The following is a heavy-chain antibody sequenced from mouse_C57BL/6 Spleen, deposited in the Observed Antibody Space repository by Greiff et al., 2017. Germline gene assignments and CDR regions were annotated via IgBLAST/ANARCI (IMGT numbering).Heavy chain of an antibody. V-gene: IGHV1-52*01. J-gene: IGHJ2*01. CDR2: IDPSDSET. CDR1: GYTFTSYW. Sequence: QVQLQQPGAELVRPGSSVKLSCKASGYTFTSYWMHWVKQRPIQGLEWIGNIDPSDSETHYNQKFKDKATLTVDKSSSTAYMQLSSLTSEDSAVYYCARGGYGRLFDYWGQGTTLTVSS. CDR3: ARGGYGRLFDY. D-gene: IGHD2-2*01.